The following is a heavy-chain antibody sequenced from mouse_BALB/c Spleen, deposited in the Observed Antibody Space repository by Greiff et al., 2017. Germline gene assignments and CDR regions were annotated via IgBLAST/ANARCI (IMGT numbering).Heavy chain of an antibody. V-gene: IGHV14-1*02. Sequence: VQLKQSGAELVRPGALVKLSCKASGFNIKDYYMHWVKRRPEQGLEWIGWIDPENGNTIYDPKFQGKASITADTSSNTAYLQLSSLTSEDTAVYYCARARDYFDYWGQGTTLTVSS. CDR1: GFNIKDYY. CDR3: ARARDYFDY. CDR2: IDPENGNT. J-gene: IGHJ2*01.